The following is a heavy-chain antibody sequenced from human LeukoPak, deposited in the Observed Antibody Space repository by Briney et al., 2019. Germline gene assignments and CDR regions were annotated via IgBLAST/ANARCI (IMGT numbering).Heavy chain of an antibody. V-gene: IGHV3-53*01. Sequence: GGSLRLSCAASGFTVSSSYMTWVRQAPGKGLEWVSVLYRGGSTYYTDSVKGRFTISRDNSKNTLYLQMNSLRAEDTAVYYCARDSGDGDYEPLDYWGQGTQVTVSS. D-gene: IGHD4-17*01. CDR2: LYRGGST. J-gene: IGHJ4*02. CDR3: ARDSGDGDYEPLDY. CDR1: GFTVSSSY.